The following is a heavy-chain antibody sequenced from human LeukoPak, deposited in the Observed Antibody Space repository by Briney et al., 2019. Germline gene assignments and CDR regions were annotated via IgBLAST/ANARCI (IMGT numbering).Heavy chain of an antibody. J-gene: IGHJ4*02. V-gene: IGHV3-23*01. CDR3: AKVSRYYYGSGD. D-gene: IGHD3-10*01. CDR2: ISGSGGST. Sequence: PGGSLRLSCAASGFTFSSYGMRWVRQAPGKGLEWVSAISGSGGSTYYADSVKGRFTISRDNSKNTLYLQMNSLRAEDTAVYYCAKVSRYYYGSGDWGQGTLVTVSS. CDR1: GFTFSSYG.